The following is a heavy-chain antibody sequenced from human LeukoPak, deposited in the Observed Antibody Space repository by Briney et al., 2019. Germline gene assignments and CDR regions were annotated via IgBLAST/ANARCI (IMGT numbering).Heavy chain of an antibody. Sequence: GGSLRLSCAASGFTLSSYAMSWVRQAPGKGLEWVSAISGSGGSTDYADSVKGRFTISRDNSKNTVFLQMNSLRAEDTGVYYCANRISGSSSWGQGTLVTVSS. CDR2: ISGSGGST. J-gene: IGHJ5*02. V-gene: IGHV3-23*01. CDR1: GFTLSSYA. CDR3: ANRISGSSS. D-gene: IGHD1-26*01.